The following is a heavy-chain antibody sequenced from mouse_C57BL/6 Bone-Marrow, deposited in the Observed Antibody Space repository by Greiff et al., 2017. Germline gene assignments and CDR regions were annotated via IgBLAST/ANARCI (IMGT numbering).Heavy chain of an antibody. Sequence: VNVVESGAELAKPGASVKLSCKASGYTFTSYWMHWVKQRPGKGLEWIGYINPSSGYTKYNQKFKDKATLTADKSSSTAYMQLSSLTYEDSAVYYCARDDYGYWYFDVWGTGTTVTVSS. CDR3: ARDDYGYWYFDV. V-gene: IGHV1-7*01. D-gene: IGHD2-4*01. CDR2: INPSSGYT. J-gene: IGHJ1*03. CDR1: GYTFTSYW.